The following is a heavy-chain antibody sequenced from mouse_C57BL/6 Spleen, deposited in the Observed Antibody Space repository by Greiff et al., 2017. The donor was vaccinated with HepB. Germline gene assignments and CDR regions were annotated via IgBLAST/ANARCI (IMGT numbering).Heavy chain of an antibody. CDR3: ARSFYGIHFDY. D-gene: IGHD2-1*01. CDR2: INPSSGYT. J-gene: IGHJ2*01. Sequence: QVQLQQSGAELAKPGASVKLSCKASGYTFTSYWMHWVKQRPGQGLEWIGYINPSSGYTKYNQKFKDQATLTADKSSSTACMQLSSLTYEDSAVYYCARSFYGIHFDYWGQGTTLTVSS. V-gene: IGHV1-7*01. CDR1: GYTFTSYW.